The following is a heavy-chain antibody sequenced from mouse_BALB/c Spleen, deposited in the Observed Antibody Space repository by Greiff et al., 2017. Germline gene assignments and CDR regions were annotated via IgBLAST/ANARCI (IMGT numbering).Heavy chain of an antibody. CDR1: GYTFTDYY. CDR2: IYPGSGNT. V-gene: IGHV1-77*01. CDR3: ANYYGSSYGYFDV. D-gene: IGHD1-1*01. J-gene: IGHJ1*01. Sequence: QVQLKESGAELARPGASVKLSCKASGYTFTDYYINWVKQRTGQGLEWIGEIYPGSGNTYYNEKFKGKATLTADKSSSTAYMQLSSLTSEDSAVYFCANYYGSSYGYFDVWGAGTTVTVSS.